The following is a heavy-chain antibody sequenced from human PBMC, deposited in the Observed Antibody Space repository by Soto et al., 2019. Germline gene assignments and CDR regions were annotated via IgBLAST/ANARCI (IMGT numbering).Heavy chain of an antibody. CDR1: GGSINSSSYF. CDR2: IYYSGST. V-gene: IGHV4-39*01. Sequence: KSSETLSLTCSVSGGSINSSSYFWGWVRQPPGKGLEWIGSIYYSGSTYYKPSLRSGVTISVDTSKNQFSLKLSSVTAADTAVFCCARHYSSASRNWFDPWGQGTLVTVSS. D-gene: IGHD6-19*01. J-gene: IGHJ5*02. CDR3: ARHYSSASRNWFDP.